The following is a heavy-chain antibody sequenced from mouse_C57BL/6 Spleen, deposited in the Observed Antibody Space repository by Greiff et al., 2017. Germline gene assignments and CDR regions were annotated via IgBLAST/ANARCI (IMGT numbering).Heavy chain of an antibody. CDR1: GYTFTSYG. J-gene: IGHJ4*01. D-gene: IGHD2-4*01. CDR3: ARGPYDYDRDYAMDY. CDR2: IYIGNGYT. Sequence: VQLQQSGAELVRPGSSVKMSCKTSGYTFTSYGINWVKQRPGQGLEWIGYIYIGNGYTEYNEKFKGKATLTSDTSSSTAYMQLSSLTSEDSAIYFWARGPYDYDRDYAMDYWGQGTSVTVSS. V-gene: IGHV1-58*01.